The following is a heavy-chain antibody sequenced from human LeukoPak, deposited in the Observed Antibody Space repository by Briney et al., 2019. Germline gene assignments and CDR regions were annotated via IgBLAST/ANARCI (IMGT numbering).Heavy chain of an antibody. Sequence: PGGSLRLSCEASGFTFSNYAMNWVRQAPGKGLEWVSYISSSGSTIYYADSVKGRFAISRDNAKNSLYLQMNSLRAEDTAVYYCARDQAARPPVGYWGQGTLVTVSS. D-gene: IGHD6-6*01. CDR2: ISSSGSTI. J-gene: IGHJ4*02. CDR1: GFTFSNYA. CDR3: ARDQAARPPVGY. V-gene: IGHV3-48*04.